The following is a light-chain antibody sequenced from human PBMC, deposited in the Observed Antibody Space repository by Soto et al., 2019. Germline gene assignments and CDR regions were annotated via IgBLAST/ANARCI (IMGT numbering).Light chain of an antibody. CDR2: ESS. CDR1: QSLLHSNGKTY. V-gene: IGKV2D-29*02. Sequence: DIVMTQTPLSLSVTPGQPASISCKSSQSLLHSNGKTYLYWYLQKPGQSPQLLISESSDRLYGVRARFSGSGSGTDFALKISRVEAEDVGAYYWMQSIQLPLTFGGGTEVEI. J-gene: IGKJ4*01. CDR3: MQSIQLPLT.